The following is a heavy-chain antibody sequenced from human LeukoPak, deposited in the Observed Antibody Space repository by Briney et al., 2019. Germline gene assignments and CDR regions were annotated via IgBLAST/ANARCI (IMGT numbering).Heavy chain of an antibody. D-gene: IGHD5/OR15-5a*01. J-gene: IGHJ4*02. V-gene: IGHV4-34*01. CDR1: GGSFSGYY. CDR2: INHSGST. CDR3: ARGLYRKFDY. Sequence: SETLSLTCAAYGGSFSGYYWSWIRQPPGKGLEWIGEINHSGSTNYNPSLKSRVTISVDTSKNQFSLKLSSVTAADTAVYYCARGLYRKFDYWGQGTLVTVSS.